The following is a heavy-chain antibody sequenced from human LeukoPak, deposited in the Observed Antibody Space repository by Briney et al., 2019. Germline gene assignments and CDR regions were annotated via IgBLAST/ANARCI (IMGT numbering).Heavy chain of an antibody. V-gene: IGHV1-2*02. CDR1: GYTFTSYG. D-gene: IGHD3-9*01. CDR2: INPNSGGT. J-gene: IGHJ6*04. CDR3: ARVAPGHKGDAIDY. Sequence: ASVKVSCKASGYTFTSYGISWVRQAPGQGLEWMGWINPNSGGTNYAQKFQGRVTMTRDTSISTAYMELSRLRSDDTAVYYCARVAPGHKGDAIDYWGKGTTVTVSS.